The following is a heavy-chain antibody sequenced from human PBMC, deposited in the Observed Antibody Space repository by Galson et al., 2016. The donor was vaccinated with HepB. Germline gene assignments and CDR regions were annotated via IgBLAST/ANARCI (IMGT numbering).Heavy chain of an antibody. CDR1: GGTFSSYA. CDR3: ARGGSGLNYDSSCYSGGY. D-gene: IGHD3-22*01. CDR2: IIPIFGTA. V-gene: IGHV1-69*06. J-gene: IGHJ4*02. Sequence: SVKVSCKASGGTFSSYAISWVRQAPGQGLEWMGGIIPIFGTAEYAQKFQGRVTITADKPTSTAYMELSSLRSEDTAMYYCARGGSGLNYDSSCYSGGYLGQGTLGTISA.